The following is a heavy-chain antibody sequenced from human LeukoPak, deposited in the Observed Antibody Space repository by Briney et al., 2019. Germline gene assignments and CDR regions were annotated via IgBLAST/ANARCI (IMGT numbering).Heavy chain of an antibody. J-gene: IGHJ4*02. CDR3: AKGDPIAVAGMFDY. V-gene: IGHV3-9*01. CDR1: GFTFDDYA. D-gene: IGHD6-19*01. CDR2: ISWNSGSI. Sequence: GRSLRLSCAASGFTFDDYAMHWVRQAPGKGLEWVSGISWNSGSIGYADSVKGRFTISRDNAKSSLYLQMNSLRAEDTALYYCAKGDPIAVAGMFDYWGQGTLVTVSS.